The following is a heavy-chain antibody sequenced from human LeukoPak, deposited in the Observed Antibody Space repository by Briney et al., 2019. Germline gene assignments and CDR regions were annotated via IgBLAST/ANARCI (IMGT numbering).Heavy chain of an antibody. D-gene: IGHD2-8*01. Sequence: GGSLRLSCAASGFIFSSYSMSWVRQAPGKGLEWVAYLKQDGSQTFYVDSLKGRFTISRDNDQNSLYLQMNSLRAEDTAVYYCATIKYCTIGACNYWYFDLWGTGTLVTVSS. J-gene: IGHJ2*01. CDR2: LKQDGSQT. V-gene: IGHV3-7*01. CDR3: ATIKYCTIGACNYWYFDL. CDR1: GFIFSSYS.